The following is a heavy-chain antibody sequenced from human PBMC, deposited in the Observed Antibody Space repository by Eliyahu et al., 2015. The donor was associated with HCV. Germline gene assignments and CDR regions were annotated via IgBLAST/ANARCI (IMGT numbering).Heavy chain of an antibody. CDR2: IYYSGST. CDR1: GXSISSSSYY. Sequence: QLQLQESGPGLVKPSETLSLTCTVXGXSISSSSYYWGWIRQPPGKGLEWIGGIYYSGSTYYNPSLKSRVTISVDTSKNQFSLKLSSVTAADTAVYYCARRISSSWRRVYYYYYGMDVWGQGTTVTVSS. J-gene: IGHJ6*02. D-gene: IGHD6-13*01. CDR3: ARRISSSWRRVYYYYYGMDV. V-gene: IGHV4-39*01.